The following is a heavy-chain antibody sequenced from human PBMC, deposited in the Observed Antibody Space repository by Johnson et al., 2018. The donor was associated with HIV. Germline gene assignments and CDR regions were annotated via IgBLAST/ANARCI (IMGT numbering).Heavy chain of an antibody. V-gene: IGHV3-9*01. D-gene: IGHD3-10*01. J-gene: IGHJ3*02. Sequence: VQLVESGGGLVQPGRSLRLSCAASGFTFDDYAMHWVRQAPVKGLEWVSGISWNSGSTYYADSVKGRFTISRDNSKNTLYLQMNSLRAEDTAVYYCARDTSGEGRAFDIWGQGTMVTVSS. CDR2: ISWNSGST. CDR3: ARDTSGEGRAFDI. CDR1: GFTFDDYA.